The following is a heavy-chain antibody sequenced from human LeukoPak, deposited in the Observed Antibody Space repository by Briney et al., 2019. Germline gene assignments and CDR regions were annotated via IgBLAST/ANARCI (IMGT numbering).Heavy chain of an antibody. CDR3: ARDYAPDYYYYYMDV. J-gene: IGHJ6*03. CDR1: GGTFSSYA. CDR2: IIPIFGTA. D-gene: IGHD3-16*01. Sequence: ASVKVSCKASGGTFSSYAISWVRQAPGQGLEWMGGIIPIFGTANYAQKFQGRVTITAAESTSTAYMDLSSMRSEDTAVYYCARDYAPDYYYYYMDVWGKGTTVTVSS. V-gene: IGHV1-69*13.